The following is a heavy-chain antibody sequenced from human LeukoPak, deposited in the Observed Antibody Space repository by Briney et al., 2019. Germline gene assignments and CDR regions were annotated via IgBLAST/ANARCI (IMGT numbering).Heavy chain of an antibody. Sequence: SETLSLTCTVSGGSISSSSYYWGWIRQPPGKGLEWIGSIYYSGSTYYNPSLKSRVTISVDTSKNQFSLKLSSVTAADTAVYYCARAYYDILTGYYNYYYYYMDVWGKGTTVTVSS. CDR2: IYYSGST. CDR3: ARAYYDILTGYYNYYYYYMDV. J-gene: IGHJ6*03. D-gene: IGHD3-9*01. V-gene: IGHV4-39*07. CDR1: GGSISSSSYY.